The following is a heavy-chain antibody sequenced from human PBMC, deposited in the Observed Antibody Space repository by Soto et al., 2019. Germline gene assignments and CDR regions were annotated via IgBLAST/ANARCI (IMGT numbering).Heavy chain of an antibody. CDR2: IIPMFGTA. CDR3: ASGIQLWLRRLNNGYSG. J-gene: IGHJ4*02. D-gene: IGHD5-18*01. V-gene: IGHV1-69*12. Sequence: QVQLVQSGAEVKKPESSVKVSCKAPGGTFSTYAISWVRQAPGQGLEWMGGIIPMFGTANYAQRFQARVTITADESTNTVYMELSSLRSEDTAVYFCASGIQLWLRRLNNGYSGWGQGTLVTVSS. CDR1: GGTFSTYA.